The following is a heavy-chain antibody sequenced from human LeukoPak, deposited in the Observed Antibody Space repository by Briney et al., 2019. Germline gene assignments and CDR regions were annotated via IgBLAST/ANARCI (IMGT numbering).Heavy chain of an antibody. V-gene: IGHV3-48*04. J-gene: IGHJ3*01. CDR3: ARRIPVFGGAILDAFDL. D-gene: IGHD3-3*01. Sequence: PGGSLRLSCAASGFTISTYGMNWVRQAPGKGLEWVSYISSSSSTTISYADSVKGRITISRDNAENSLYLQMNSLRAEDTAVYYCARRIPVFGGAILDAFDLWGQGTMVTVSS. CDR2: ISSSSSTTI. CDR1: GFTISTYG.